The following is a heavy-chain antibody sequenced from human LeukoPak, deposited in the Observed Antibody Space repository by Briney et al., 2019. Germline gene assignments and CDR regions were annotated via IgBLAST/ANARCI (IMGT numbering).Heavy chain of an antibody. Sequence: GGSLRLSCAASGFTFSSYSMNWVRQAPGKGLEWVSSISSSSSYIYYADSVKGRFTISRDNAKNSLYLQMNSLRAEDTAVYYCARDKIVGATNFDYWGQGTLVTVSS. CDR1: GFTFSSYS. CDR3: ARDKIVGATNFDY. J-gene: IGHJ4*02. CDR2: ISSSSSYI. V-gene: IGHV3-21*01. D-gene: IGHD1-26*01.